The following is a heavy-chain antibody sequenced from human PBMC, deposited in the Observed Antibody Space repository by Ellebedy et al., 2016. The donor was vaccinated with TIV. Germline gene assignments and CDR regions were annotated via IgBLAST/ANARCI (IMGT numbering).Heavy chain of an antibody. CDR2: IKSTTDGGTA. CDR1: GFTFTNAW. Sequence: GESLKISCTASGFTFTNAWMSWVRHAPGKEQGWVGRIKSTTDGGTADYAASVNGRFTVSRDDSKSTVFLHMNSLKPEDTGTYYCTTTSDFAYPYYFDYWGQGTLVTVSS. CDR3: TTTSDFAYPYYFDY. V-gene: IGHV3-15*01. J-gene: IGHJ4*02. D-gene: IGHD3-16*01.